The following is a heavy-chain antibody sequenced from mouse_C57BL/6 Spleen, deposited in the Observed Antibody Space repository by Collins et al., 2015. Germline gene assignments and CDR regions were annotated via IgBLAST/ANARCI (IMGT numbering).Heavy chain of an antibody. D-gene: IGHD3-2*01. Sequence: EVQLVESGGGLVKPGGSLKLSCAASGFTFSSYAMSWVRQSPEKRLEWVAEISSGGSYTYYPDTVTGRFTISRDNAKNTLYLEMSSLRSEDTAMYYCARIETARGAMDYWGQGTSVTVSS. CDR1: GFTFSSYA. CDR2: ISSGGSYT. V-gene: IGHV5-9-4*01. J-gene: IGHJ4*01. CDR3: ARIETARGAMDY.